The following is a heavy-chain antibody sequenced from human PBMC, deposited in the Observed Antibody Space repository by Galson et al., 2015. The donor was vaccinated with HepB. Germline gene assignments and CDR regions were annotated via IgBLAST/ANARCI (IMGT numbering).Heavy chain of an antibody. D-gene: IGHD5-18*01. J-gene: IGHJ4*02. V-gene: IGHV3-9*01. CDR3: AKGLRRGYNYGNDY. CDR1: GFTFDDYA. CDR2: IRWKSGTI. Sequence: SLRLSCAASGFTFDDYAMHWVRQVPGKGLEWVSGIRWKSGTIGYADSVKGRFTISRDNSKNSLYLQMNSLRAEDTALYYCAKGLRRGYNYGNDYWGQGTLVTVSS.